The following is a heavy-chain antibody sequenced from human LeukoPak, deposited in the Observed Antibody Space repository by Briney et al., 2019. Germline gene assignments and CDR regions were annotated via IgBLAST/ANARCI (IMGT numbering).Heavy chain of an antibody. V-gene: IGHV3-23*01. CDR2: ISGRGGTT. CDR1: GFTFSDHA. CDR3: AKGGYCGGTNCYFYYMDV. J-gene: IGHJ6*03. Sequence: GGSLRLSCAASGFTFSDHAMTWVRQVPGKGQEWVSGISGRGGTTYSADYLKGRFTVSRDNSKNTLYLQMNDLRAEDTAEYFCAKGGYCGGTNCYFYYMDVWGKGTTVTVSS. D-gene: IGHD2-2*01.